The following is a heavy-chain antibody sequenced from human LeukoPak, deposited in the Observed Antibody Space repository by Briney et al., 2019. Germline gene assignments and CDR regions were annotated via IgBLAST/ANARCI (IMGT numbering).Heavy chain of an antibody. Sequence: PGGSLRLSCAASGFTFSSYWMSWVRQAPGKGLEWVANIKQDGSEKYYVDSVKGRFTISRDNAKNSLYLQMNSLRAEDTAVYYCARVSSGSYWGWSAFDIWGQGTMVTVSS. CDR1: GFTFSSYW. J-gene: IGHJ3*02. CDR3: ARVSSGSYWGWSAFDI. D-gene: IGHD1-26*01. V-gene: IGHV3-7*03. CDR2: IKQDGSEK.